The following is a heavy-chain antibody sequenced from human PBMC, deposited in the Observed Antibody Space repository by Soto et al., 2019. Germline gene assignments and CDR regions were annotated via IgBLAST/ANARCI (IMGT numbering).Heavy chain of an antibody. Sequence: GASVKVSCKTSGFYFNSFGIHWVRQAPGQRLEWIGWVNGDNGNTKYSQKFQGRVTMTTDTSTSTAYMDLRSLRSDDTAVYYCAREGEMPYYYYGMDVWGQGTTVTVSS. V-gene: IGHV1-3*01. D-gene: IGHD3-16*01. CDR2: VNGDNGNT. CDR3: AREGEMPYYYYGMDV. CDR1: GFYFNSFG. J-gene: IGHJ6*02.